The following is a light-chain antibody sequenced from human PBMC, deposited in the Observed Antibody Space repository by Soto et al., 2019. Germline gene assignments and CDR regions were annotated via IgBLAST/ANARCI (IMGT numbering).Light chain of an antibody. J-gene: IGKJ4*01. V-gene: IGKV3-20*01. CDR2: DAS. Sequence: EIVLTQSPGTLSLSPGERATLSCRASQSVSNNYLAWYQQKPGQAPRLLIYDASNRATGIPDRFSGSGSGTDFTLTISRLEPEDFATYYCQQGYSFPVTFGGGTKVDIK. CDR3: QQGYSFPVT. CDR1: QSVSNNY.